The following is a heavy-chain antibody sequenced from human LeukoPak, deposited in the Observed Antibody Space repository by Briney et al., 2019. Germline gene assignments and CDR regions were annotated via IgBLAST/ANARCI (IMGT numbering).Heavy chain of an antibody. CDR2: IYHSGST. Sequence: SETLSLTCTVSGYSISSGYYWGWIRQPPGKGLEWIGNIYHSGSTYYNPSLKSRVTISVDTSKNQFSLKLSSVTAADTAVYYCARGWLQSGFDYWGQGTLVTVSS. D-gene: IGHD5-24*01. CDR1: GYSISSGYY. V-gene: IGHV4-38-2*02. J-gene: IGHJ4*02. CDR3: ARGWLQSGFDY.